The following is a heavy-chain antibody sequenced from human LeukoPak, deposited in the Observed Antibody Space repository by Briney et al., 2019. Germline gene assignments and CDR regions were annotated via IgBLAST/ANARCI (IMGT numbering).Heavy chain of an antibody. V-gene: IGHV3-23*01. CDR3: AKEWGVDYGLRY. J-gene: IGHJ4*02. CDR1: EFIFSSYA. Sequence: GGSLRLSCAASEFIFSSYAMSWVRQAPGKGLEWISRISGSGAGTYYSDSVRGRFTISRDNSKNTLYLQMNSLRAEDTAVYYCAKEWGVDYGLRYWGQGTLVTVSS. D-gene: IGHD4-17*01. CDR2: ISGSGAGT.